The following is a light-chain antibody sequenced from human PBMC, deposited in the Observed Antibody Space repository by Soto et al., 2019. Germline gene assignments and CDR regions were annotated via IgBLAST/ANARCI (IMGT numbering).Light chain of an antibody. V-gene: IGKV3-20*01. J-gene: IGKJ2*01. CDR1: QNFRNSY. CDR2: GVS. Sequence: EIVLTQSPGTLSLSPGERATLSCRASQNFRNSYLAWYQQKPGQAPSLLIYGVSARATGIPDRFSGSGSGTDFTLTISRLEPEDFAVYYCQQYETSVYPFGQGTKLEI. CDR3: QQYETSVYP.